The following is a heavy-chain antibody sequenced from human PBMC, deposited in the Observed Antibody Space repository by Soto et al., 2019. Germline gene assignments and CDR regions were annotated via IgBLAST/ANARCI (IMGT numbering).Heavy chain of an antibody. Sequence: GASVKVSCKASGYTFTSYYMHWVRQAPGQGLEWMGIINPSGGSTSYAQKFQGRVTMTRDTSTSTVYMELSSLRSEDTAVYYCARDSRYDSSGYYPSTTNYYGMDVWAQGTTVTVSS. V-gene: IGHV1-46*01. J-gene: IGHJ6*02. CDR1: GYTFTSYY. CDR2: INPSGGST. CDR3: ARDSRYDSSGYYPSTTNYYGMDV. D-gene: IGHD3-22*01.